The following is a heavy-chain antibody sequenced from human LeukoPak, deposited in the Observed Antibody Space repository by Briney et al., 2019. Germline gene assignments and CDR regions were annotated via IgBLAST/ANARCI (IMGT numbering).Heavy chain of an antibody. CDR1: GYTFTGCY. CDR3: ARDGSYGGTNYYYYMDV. CDR2: INPNSGGT. J-gene: IGHJ6*03. D-gene: IGHD4-23*01. Sequence: ASVKVSCKASGYTFTGCYMHWVQQAPGQGLEWMGWINPNSGGTNYAQKFQGRVTVTRDTSISTAYMELSTLRSDDTAVYYCARDGSYGGTNYYYYMDVWGKGTTVTVPS. V-gene: IGHV1-2*02.